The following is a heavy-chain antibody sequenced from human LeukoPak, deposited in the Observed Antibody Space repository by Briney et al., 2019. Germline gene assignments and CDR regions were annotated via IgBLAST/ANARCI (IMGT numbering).Heavy chain of an antibody. V-gene: IGHV1-69*13. J-gene: IGHJ4*02. CDR3: ARGRDIVVVPAAIPTRFDY. CDR2: IIPIFGTA. Sequence: GASVKVSCKASGGTFSSYAISWVRQAPGQGLEWMGGIIPIFGTANYAQKFQGRVTITADESTSTAYMELSSLRSEDTAVYYCARGRDIVVVPAAIPTRFDYWGQGTLVTVSS. CDR1: GGTFSSYA. D-gene: IGHD2-2*02.